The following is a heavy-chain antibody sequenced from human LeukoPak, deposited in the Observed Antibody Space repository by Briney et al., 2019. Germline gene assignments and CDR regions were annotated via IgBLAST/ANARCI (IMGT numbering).Heavy chain of an antibody. V-gene: IGHV3-53*01. Sequence: GGSLRLSCAASGFTVSSNYMSWVRQAPGKGLEWVSVLYSGGSTYYAASVKGRFTISRDNSKNTLYLQMNSLRAEDTAVYYCARDSSGWYYFDYWGQGTLVTVSS. CDR1: GFTVSSNY. CDR3: ARDSSGWYYFDY. J-gene: IGHJ4*02. D-gene: IGHD6-19*01. CDR2: LYSGGST.